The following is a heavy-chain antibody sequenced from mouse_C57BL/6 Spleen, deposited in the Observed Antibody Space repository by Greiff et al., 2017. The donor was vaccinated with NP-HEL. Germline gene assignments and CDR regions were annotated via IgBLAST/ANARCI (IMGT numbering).Heavy chain of an antibody. V-gene: IGHV5-9*01. CDR3: ARLYDYDDGWYFDV. D-gene: IGHD2-4*01. CDR1: GFTFSSYT. CDR2: ISGGGGNT. Sequence: EVHLVESGGGLVKPGGSLKLSCAASGFTFSSYTMSWVRQTPEKRLEWVATISGGGGNTYYPDSVKGRFPISRDNAKNTLYLPMSSLRSEDTALDYCARLYDYDDGWYFDVWGTGTTVTVSS. J-gene: IGHJ1*03.